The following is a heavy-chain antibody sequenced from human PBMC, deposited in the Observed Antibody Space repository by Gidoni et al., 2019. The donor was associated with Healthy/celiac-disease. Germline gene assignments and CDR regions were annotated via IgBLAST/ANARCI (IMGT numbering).Heavy chain of an antibody. Sequence: EVQLVESGGGLVQPGRSLRLSCAASGFTFADYAMHWVRQAPGKGLEWVSGISWNSGSIGYADSVKGRFTISRDNAKNSLYLQMNSLRAEDTALYYCAKDRGSGYYYVWGDFDYWGQGTLVTVSS. V-gene: IGHV3-9*01. J-gene: IGHJ4*02. CDR1: GFTFADYA. CDR2: ISWNSGSI. CDR3: AKDRGSGYYYVWGDFDY. D-gene: IGHD3-22*01.